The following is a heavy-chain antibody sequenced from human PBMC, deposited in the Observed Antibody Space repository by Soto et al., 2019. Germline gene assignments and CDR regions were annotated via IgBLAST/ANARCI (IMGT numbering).Heavy chain of an antibody. CDR3: ARDSGAKLSSS. CDR2: IVPIYRTA. J-gene: IGHJ4*02. CDR1: GGTFSSYR. D-gene: IGHD6-13*01. V-gene: IGHV1-69*13. Sequence: SVKVSCKASGGTFSSYRINWVRQAPGQGLEWVGGIVPIYRTADYAQKFQGRVTITADESARTSYMELRSLRSQDTAVYYCARDSGAKLSSSWGQGTLVTVSS.